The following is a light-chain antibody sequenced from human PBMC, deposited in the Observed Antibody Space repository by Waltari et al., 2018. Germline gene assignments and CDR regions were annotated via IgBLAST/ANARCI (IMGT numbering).Light chain of an antibody. J-gene: IGLJ2*01. CDR2: QDS. Sequence: SYELTQPPSVSVSPGQTASITCSGDKLGQKYACWYQQKPGQSPVLVIYQDSKRPSGIPERFSGSNSGDTATLTIGGTQAMDEADYYCQTWASSTVVFGGGTKLTVL. CDR3: QTWASSTVV. CDR1: KLGQKY. V-gene: IGLV3-1*01.